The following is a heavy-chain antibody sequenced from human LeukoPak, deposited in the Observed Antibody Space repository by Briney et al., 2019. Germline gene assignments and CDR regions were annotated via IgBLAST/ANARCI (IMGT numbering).Heavy chain of an antibody. CDR3: AKARVGEAGASDY. J-gene: IGHJ4*02. V-gene: IGHV3-23*01. Sequence: GGSLRLSCAASGFTFSSYGMSWVRQSPGKGLEWVSTITSSGGSTYYTDSVKGRFTISRDSSKNTLYLQMNSLRVEDTAVYYCAKARVGEAGASDYWGQGTLVTVSS. CDR2: ITSSGGST. CDR1: GFTFSSYG. D-gene: IGHD6-13*01.